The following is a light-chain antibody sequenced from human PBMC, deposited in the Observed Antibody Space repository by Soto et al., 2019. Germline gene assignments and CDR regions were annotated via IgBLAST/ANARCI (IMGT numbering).Light chain of an antibody. CDR2: DVS. V-gene: IGKV3-15*01. Sequence: EIVLTQSPATLSVSPGERVTLSCRASQSVGISLAWYQQKPGQAPGLLISDVSSWDSGIPSRFSGSGSGTEFTLTISSLRPEDFAVYYCQQYRSWPRMFGPGTKVDIK. CDR3: QQYRSWPRM. CDR1: QSVGIS. J-gene: IGKJ1*01.